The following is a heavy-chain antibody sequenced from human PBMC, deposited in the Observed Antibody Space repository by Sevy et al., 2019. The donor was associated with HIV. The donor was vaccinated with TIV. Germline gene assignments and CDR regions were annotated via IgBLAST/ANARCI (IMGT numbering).Heavy chain of an antibody. V-gene: IGHV3-21*01. CDR1: GFTFGDYA. J-gene: IGHJ4*02. D-gene: IGHD6-6*01. CDR2: ISSSSRYI. Sequence: GGSLRLSCTTSGFTFGDYAMTWVRQAPGKGLEWVSSISSSSRYIYYADSVKGRFTISRDNAKNSLSLQMNSLRAEDTAVYYCAREGWGGAARPNYFDYWGQGTLVTVSS. CDR3: AREGWGGAARPNYFDY.